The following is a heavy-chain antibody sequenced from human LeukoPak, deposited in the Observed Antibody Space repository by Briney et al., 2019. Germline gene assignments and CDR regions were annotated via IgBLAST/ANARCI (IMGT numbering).Heavy chain of an antibody. CDR1: GGTFSSYA. D-gene: IGHD5-24*01. CDR2: IIPIFGTA. Sequence: ASVKVSCKASGGTFSSYAISWVRQAPGQGLEWMGGIIPIFGTANYAQKFQGRVTITTVESTSTAYMELSSLRSEDTAVYYCARGLDGYYYYYYMDVWGKGTTVTVSS. V-gene: IGHV1-69*05. CDR3: ARGLDGYYYYYYMDV. J-gene: IGHJ6*03.